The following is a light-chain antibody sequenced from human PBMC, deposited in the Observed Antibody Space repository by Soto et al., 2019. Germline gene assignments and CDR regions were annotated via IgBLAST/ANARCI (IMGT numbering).Light chain of an antibody. Sequence: EIVMTQSPATLSVSPGERATISCRASQSVSSNLAWYHQKPCQAPSLLIYCASTRATGVPARFSGSGSGTEFTLTISRLQSEEFAVDYCQQYNNWPTFGQGTRLEIK. CDR3: QQYNNWPT. V-gene: IGKV3D-15*01. J-gene: IGKJ5*01. CDR2: CAS. CDR1: QSVSSN.